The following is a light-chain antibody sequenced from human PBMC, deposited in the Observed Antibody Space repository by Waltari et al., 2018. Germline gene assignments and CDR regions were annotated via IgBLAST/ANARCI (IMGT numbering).Light chain of an antibody. J-gene: IGKJ1*01. V-gene: IGKV3-20*01. CDR2: DAA. CDR3: QQYGRSPWT. Sequence: VLTQSPGTLSLSTVERVTLSCRASQSVSSNYLAWYQQKPGQAPRLLIYDAANRASGIADRFSGSGSGTDFTLTISRLEPEDVAVYYCQQYGRSPWTFGQGTKVEIK. CDR1: QSVSSNY.